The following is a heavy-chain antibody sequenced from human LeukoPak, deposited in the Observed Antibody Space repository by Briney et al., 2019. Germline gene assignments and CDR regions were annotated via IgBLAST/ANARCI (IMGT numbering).Heavy chain of an antibody. D-gene: IGHD3-10*01. CDR2: IHYSGST. V-gene: IGHV4-59*08. CDR1: GGSISSYY. CDR3: ARLDGVPSGTIDY. Sequence: SETLSLTCTVSGGSISSYYWSWIRQPPGKGLEWIGYIHYSGSTNYNPSLKSRVTISVDTSKNQFSLKLSSVTAADTAVYYCARLDGVPSGTIDYWGQGTLVTVSS. J-gene: IGHJ4*02.